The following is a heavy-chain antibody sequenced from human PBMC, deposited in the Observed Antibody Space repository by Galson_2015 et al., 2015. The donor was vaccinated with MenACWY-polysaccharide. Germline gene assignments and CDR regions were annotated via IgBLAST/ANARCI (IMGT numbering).Heavy chain of an antibody. CDR1: DYSIRSGYF. CDR3: ARVEKYSGSFYILY. CDR2: IFHSGTT. D-gene: IGHD1-26*01. Sequence: LSLTCAVSDYSIRSGYFWGWIRQPPGKGLEWIASIFHSGTTYHNPSLKSRVTISVDTSKNRFSLKLSSVAAADTAVYYCARVEKYSGSFYILYWGQGTLVTVSS. V-gene: IGHV4-38-2*01. J-gene: IGHJ4*02.